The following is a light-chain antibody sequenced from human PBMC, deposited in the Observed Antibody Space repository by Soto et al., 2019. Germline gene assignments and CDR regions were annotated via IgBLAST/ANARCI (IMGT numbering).Light chain of an antibody. V-gene: IGKV3-20*01. CDR2: GAS. Sequence: EIVMTQSPATLSLSPGERATLSCRASQTVSGSYVAWYQQKPGQTPRLLIYGASSRATGIPDRFSGSGSGTDFTLTISRLEPEDFAVYYCQQYGSSPITFGQGTRLEIK. J-gene: IGKJ5*01. CDR1: QTVSGSY. CDR3: QQYGSSPIT.